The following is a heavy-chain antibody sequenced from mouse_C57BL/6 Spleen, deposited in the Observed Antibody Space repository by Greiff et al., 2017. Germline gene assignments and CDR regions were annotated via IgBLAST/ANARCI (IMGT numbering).Heavy chain of an antibody. V-gene: IGHV1-72*01. CDR2: IDPNSGGT. D-gene: IGHD3-2*02. CDR3: ERFASSGPYYYAMDY. Sequence: VQLQQPGAELVKPGASVKLSCKASGYTFTSYWMHWVKQRPGRGLEWIGRIDPNSGGTKYTEKFKSKATLTVDKPSSTAYMQLSSLTSEDSAVYYCERFASSGPYYYAMDYWGQGTSVTVSS. CDR1: GYTFTSYW. J-gene: IGHJ4*01.